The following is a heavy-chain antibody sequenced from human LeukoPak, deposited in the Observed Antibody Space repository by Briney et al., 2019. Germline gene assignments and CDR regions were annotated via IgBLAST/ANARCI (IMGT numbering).Heavy chain of an antibody. CDR3: AREGGVSTQLYYFDY. J-gene: IGHJ4*02. CDR2: INPNSGGT. V-gene: IGHV1-2*02. CDR1: GYTFTGYY. Sequence: ASVKVSCKASGYTFTGYYMHCVRQAPGQGLEWMGWINPNSGGTNYAQKFQGRVTMTRDTSISTAYMELSRLRSDDTAVYYCAREGGVSTQLYYFDYWGQGTLVTVSS. D-gene: IGHD6-13*01.